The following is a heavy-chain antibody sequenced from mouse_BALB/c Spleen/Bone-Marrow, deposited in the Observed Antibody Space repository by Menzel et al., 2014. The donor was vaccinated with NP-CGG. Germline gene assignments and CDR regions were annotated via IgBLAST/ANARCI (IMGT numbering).Heavy chain of an antibody. D-gene: IGHD2-3*01. CDR1: GYSITSGYY. Sequence: EVQLQESGPGLVKPSQSLSLTCSVTGYSITSGYYWNWIRQFQGNKLEWMGYIRYDGNNNYNPSLKNRISITRDTSKNQLVLKLKSVTTEDAATHYCARIPDDGYPSYWVQGTLVTVSA. V-gene: IGHV3-6*02. J-gene: IGHJ3*01. CDR2: IRYDGNN. CDR3: ARIPDDGYPSY.